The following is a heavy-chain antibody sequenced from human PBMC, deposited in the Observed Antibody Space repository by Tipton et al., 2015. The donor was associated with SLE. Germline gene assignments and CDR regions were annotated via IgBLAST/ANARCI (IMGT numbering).Heavy chain of an antibody. CDR1: GYSFTSHG. J-gene: IGHJ5*02. V-gene: IGHV1-18*01. Sequence: QVQLVQSGAEVKKPGASVKVSCKTSGYSFTSHGVSWVRQAPGQGLEWMGWISGNNGNTNYAERFRGRVTMTANTSSDTAYMELRSLRPEDTDIYHCARAMWGVGIAIWFGPWGQGNLNPASS. CDR2: ISGNNGNT. CDR3: ARAMWGVGIAIWFGP. D-gene: IGHD3-3*01.